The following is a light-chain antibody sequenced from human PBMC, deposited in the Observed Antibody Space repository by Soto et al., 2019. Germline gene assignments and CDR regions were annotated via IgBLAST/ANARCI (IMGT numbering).Light chain of an antibody. V-gene: IGKV3-20*01. J-gene: IGKJ4*01. CDR3: QQYGGSPT. CDR1: QSVRSNY. CDR2: GAS. Sequence: EIVLTQSPGTLSLSPGERATLSCRASQSVRSNYLAWYQQKPGQAPRRLIYGASSRATGIPDRFTGSGSGTDFTLTISRLEPEDFAVYYCQQYGGSPTFGEGTKVDIK.